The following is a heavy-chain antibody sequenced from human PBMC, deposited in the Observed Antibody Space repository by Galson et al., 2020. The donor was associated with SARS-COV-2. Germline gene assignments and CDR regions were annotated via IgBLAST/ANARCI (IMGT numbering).Heavy chain of an antibody. CDR1: EFTFTAYY. Sequence: ASVKVSCKPSEFTFTAYYLHWVRQAPGQGLEWMGWINPNSGGTNYAQKFQGRVTLTRDTSISTAYMELSSLRSDDTAVYYCARRGGQDFDYWGQGTLVTVSS. D-gene: IGHD2-15*01. V-gene: IGHV1-2*02. CDR3: ARRGGQDFDY. J-gene: IGHJ4*02. CDR2: INPNSGGT.